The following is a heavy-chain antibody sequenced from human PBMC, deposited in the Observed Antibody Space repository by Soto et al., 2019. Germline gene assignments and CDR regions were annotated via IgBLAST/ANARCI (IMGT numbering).Heavy chain of an antibody. CDR3: ARGGDNVVVVPAAISYYGMDV. V-gene: IGHV1-2*04. CDR2: INPNSGGT. CDR1: GYTFTGYY. D-gene: IGHD2-2*01. Sequence: ASVKGSCKASGYTFTGYYMHWVSHTPGQGLEWMGWINPNSGGTNYAQKFQGWVTMTRDTSISTAYMELSRLRSDDTAVYYCARGGDNVVVVPAAISYYGMDVWGQGTTVTVSS. J-gene: IGHJ6*02.